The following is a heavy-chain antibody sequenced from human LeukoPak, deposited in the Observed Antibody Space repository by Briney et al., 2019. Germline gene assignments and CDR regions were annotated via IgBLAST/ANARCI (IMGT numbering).Heavy chain of an antibody. CDR3: ARHYDGSDIIVVPAGRGYYYYGMDV. CDR2: NYPGDSDT. J-gene: IGHJ6*02. D-gene: IGHD2-2*01. CDR1: GYSFTSYL. Sequence: GEFLKTSWKGSGYSFTSYLIGWVRQMPGKGVERVGINYPGDSDTRYSEFFQGQVTISADKSISTAYLQWSSLKASDTAMYYCARHYDGSDIIVVPAGRGYYYYGMDVWGQGTTVTVSS. V-gene: IGHV5-51*01.